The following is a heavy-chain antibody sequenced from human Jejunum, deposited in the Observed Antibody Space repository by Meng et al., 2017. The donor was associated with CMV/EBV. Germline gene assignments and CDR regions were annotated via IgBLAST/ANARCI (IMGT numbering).Heavy chain of an antibody. CDR1: GDSINTGGHY. Sequence: LQLQESGPGLVKPSETLSLTCNVSGDSINTGGHYWSWVRQSPGKGLEWIGSIYYSGSTYYNPSLKTRVAISIDTSKNQFPLQLTSVTPDDTAVYYCARGEDSSLDYWGQGTLVTVSS. D-gene: IGHD6-13*01. CDR2: IYYSGST. V-gene: IGHV4-39*06. J-gene: IGHJ4*02. CDR3: ARGEDSSLDY.